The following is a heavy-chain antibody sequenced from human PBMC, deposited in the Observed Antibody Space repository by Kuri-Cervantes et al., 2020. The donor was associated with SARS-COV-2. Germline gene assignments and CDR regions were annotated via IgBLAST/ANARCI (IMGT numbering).Heavy chain of an antibody. V-gene: IGHV1-2*02. J-gene: IGHJ4*02. D-gene: IGHD3-22*01. CDR2: INPNSGGT. CDR3: ARATHYDIRGYYGSFDY. Sequence: ASVKVSCKASGYTFTGYYMHWVRQAPGQGLEWMGWINPNSGGTNYAQKLQGRVTMTRDTFISTAYMELSRLRSDDTAVYYCARATHYDIRGYYGSFDYWGQGTLVTVSS. CDR1: GYTFTGYY.